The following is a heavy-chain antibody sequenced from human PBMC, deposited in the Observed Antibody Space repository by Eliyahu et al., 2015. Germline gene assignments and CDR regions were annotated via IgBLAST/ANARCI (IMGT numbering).Heavy chain of an antibody. J-gene: IGHJ4*02. D-gene: IGHD1-20*01. V-gene: IGHV3-48*02. Sequence: EVQLVESGGGLVQPGGSLRLSCAASGFTFSNYAVNWVRQAPGKGLEWVSHIDRRGVDIYYADSVKGRFTISRDNAKNSLYLQMNSLRDEDTAIYYCARDTNWSFDYWGQGILVTVSS. CDR1: GFTFSNYA. CDR2: IDRRGVDI. CDR3: ARDTNWSFDY.